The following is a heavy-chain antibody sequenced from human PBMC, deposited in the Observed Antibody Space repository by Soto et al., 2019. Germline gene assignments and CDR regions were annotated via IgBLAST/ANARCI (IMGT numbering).Heavy chain of an antibody. J-gene: IGHJ3*02. D-gene: IGHD6-6*01. CDR3: AKDGTSSRPNAFDI. V-gene: IGHV3-9*01. CDR1: GFTFDDYA. CDR2: ISWNSGSI. Sequence: DVQLVESGGGLVQPGRSLRLSCAASGFTFDDYAMHWVRQAPGKGLEWVSGISWNSGSIGYADSVKGRFTISRDNAKNSLYLQMNSLRAEDTAVYYCAKDGTSSRPNAFDIWGQGTMVTVSS.